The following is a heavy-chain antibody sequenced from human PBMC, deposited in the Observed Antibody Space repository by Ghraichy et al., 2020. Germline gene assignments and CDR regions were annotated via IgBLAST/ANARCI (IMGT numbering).Heavy chain of an antibody. CDR2: IYYSGST. CDR1: GGSISSGAYY. CDR3: AREHSGTYGGYYFDY. D-gene: IGHD1-26*01. Sequence: SETLSLTCTVSGGSISSGAYYWSWISQHPGKGLEWIGYIYYSGSTYYNPSLKSRVSKSVDTSKNQFSLKLSSVTAADTAVYYCAREHSGTYGGYYFDYWGQGTLVTVSS. J-gene: IGHJ4*02. V-gene: IGHV4-31*03.